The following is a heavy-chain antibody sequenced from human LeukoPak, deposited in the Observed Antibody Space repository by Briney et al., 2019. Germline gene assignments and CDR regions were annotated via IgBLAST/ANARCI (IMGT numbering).Heavy chain of an antibody. CDR2: ISGSGGST. J-gene: IGHJ4*02. V-gene: IGHV3-23*01. CDR3: ASIPGQPPAGYFDC. CDR1: EFTFSSYA. Sequence: PRGSLRLSCAASEFTFSSYAMSWVRQAPGKGLEWVSAISGSGGSTYYADSVKGRFTISRDNPKNTLYLQVNSLRAEDTAVYYCASIPGQPPAGYFDCWGQGTLVTVSS. D-gene: IGHD1-14*01.